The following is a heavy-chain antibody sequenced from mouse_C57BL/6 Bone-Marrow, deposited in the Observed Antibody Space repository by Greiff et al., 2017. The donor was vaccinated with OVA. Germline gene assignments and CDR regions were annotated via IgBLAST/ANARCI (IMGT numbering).Heavy chain of an antibody. CDR2: IDPEDGET. V-gene: IGHV14-2*01. CDR1: GFNIKDYY. J-gene: IGHJ2*01. D-gene: IGHD1-1*01. Sequence: EVQRVESGAELVKPGASVKLSCTASGFNIKDYYMHWVKQRTEQGLEWIGRIDPEDGETKYAPIFQGKATITADTSSNTAYLQRSSLTSEDTAVYYCARNYGSSYDYFDYWGQGTTLTVSS. CDR3: ARNYGSSYDYFDY.